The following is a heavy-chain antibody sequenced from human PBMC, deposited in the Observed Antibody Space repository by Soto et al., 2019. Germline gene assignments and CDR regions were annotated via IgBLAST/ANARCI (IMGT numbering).Heavy chain of an antibody. D-gene: IGHD3-3*01. CDR2: ISGSGGST. CDR1: GFTFSSYA. V-gene: IGHV3-23*01. CDR3: AKDYFGVVAPRGYDWFDP. Sequence: GGSLRLSCAASGFTFSSYAMSWVRQAPGKGLEWVSAISGSGGSTYYADSVKGRFTISRDNSKNTLYLQMNSLRAEDTAVYYCAKDYFGVVAPRGYDWFDPWGQGTLVTVSS. J-gene: IGHJ5*02.